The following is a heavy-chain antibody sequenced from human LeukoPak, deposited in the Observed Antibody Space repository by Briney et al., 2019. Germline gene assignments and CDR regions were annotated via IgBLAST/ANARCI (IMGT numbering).Heavy chain of an antibody. Sequence: GGSLRLSCAASGFTFSSNAMSWVRQAPGKWQEWVSAISGSGGSTYYADSVKGRFTNTRDNSKNTLYLQMNSLRAEDTAVYYCAKDQGGRGRISSSGWFNAFDIWGQGTMVTVSS. J-gene: IGHJ3*02. CDR2: ISGSGGST. CDR3: AKDQGGRGRISSSGWFNAFDI. V-gene: IGHV3-23*01. CDR1: GFTFSSNA. D-gene: IGHD6-19*01.